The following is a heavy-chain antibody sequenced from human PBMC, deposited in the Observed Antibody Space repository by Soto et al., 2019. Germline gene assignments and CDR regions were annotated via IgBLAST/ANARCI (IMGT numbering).Heavy chain of an antibody. CDR2: ISYSGRT. CDR3: ARYRFSDTWSKFDY. V-gene: IGHV4-31*11. D-gene: IGHD3-16*02. CDR1: GVSISSDAYY. Sequence: SATLSLTCAVSGVSISSDAYYSSWIRHHPGKGLEWIGYISYSGRTYYNPSLKSRLTISVDTSKNQFSLKLTSITAADTAVYYCARYRFSDTWSKFDYWGPGTLVTVSS. J-gene: IGHJ4*02.